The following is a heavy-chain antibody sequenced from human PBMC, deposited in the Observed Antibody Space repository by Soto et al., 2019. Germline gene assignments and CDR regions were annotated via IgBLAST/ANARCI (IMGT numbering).Heavy chain of an antibody. V-gene: IGHV1-24*01. CDR2: FDPEDGET. J-gene: IGHJ4*02. CDR1: GYTLTDLS. D-gene: IGHD3-10*01. Sequence: ASVTVSCKVSGYTLTDLSMHWVRQAPGKGLEWMGGFDPEDGETIYAQKFQGRVTMTEDTSTDTAYMELSSLRSEDTAVYYCATGTMVRGVPFDYWGQGTLVTSPQ. CDR3: ATGTMVRGVPFDY.